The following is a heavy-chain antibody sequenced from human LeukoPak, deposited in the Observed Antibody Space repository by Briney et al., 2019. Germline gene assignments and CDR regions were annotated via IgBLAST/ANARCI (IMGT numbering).Heavy chain of an antibody. J-gene: IGHJ4*02. CDR3: AKDASALSKHYDSSGYYPYYFDY. CDR1: GFTFSSYA. V-gene: IGHV3-23*01. Sequence: KPGGSLRLSCAASGFTFSSYAMSWVRQAPGKGLEWVSAISGSGGSTYYADSVKGRFTISRDNSKNTLYLQMNSLRAEDTAVYYCAKDASALSKHYDSSGYYPYYFDYWGQGTLVTVSS. D-gene: IGHD3-22*01. CDR2: ISGSGGST.